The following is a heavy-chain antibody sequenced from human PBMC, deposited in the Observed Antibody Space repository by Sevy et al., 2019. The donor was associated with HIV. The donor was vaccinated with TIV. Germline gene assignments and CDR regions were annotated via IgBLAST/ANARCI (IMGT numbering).Heavy chain of an antibody. D-gene: IGHD3-22*01. J-gene: IGHJ4*02. V-gene: IGHV3-23*01. CDR3: AKEGGGYNYDSSGLFDY. CDR2: ISGSGHST. CDR1: GFTFSSYA. Sequence: GGSLRLSCAASGFTFSSYAMTWVRQAPGKGLEWVSGISGSGHSTYYADSVKGRFTISRDNSKNTLYLQMNSLRAEDTAVYYCAKEGGGYNYDSSGLFDYSGQGTLVTVSS.